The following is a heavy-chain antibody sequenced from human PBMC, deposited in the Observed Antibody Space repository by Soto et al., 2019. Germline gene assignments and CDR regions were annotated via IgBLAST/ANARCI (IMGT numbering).Heavy chain of an antibody. CDR1: GASISSGGYY. V-gene: IGHV4-31*03. CDR3: ARRVTAIRWAFDL. CDR2: ISYGGTT. Sequence: SETLSLTCTVSGASISSGGYYWSWIRQHPGKGLEWIGYISYGGTTYYNPSLKSRITISVDTSKNQFSLKLSSVTAADTAVYYCARRVTAIRWAFDLWGQGTMVTVSS. D-gene: IGHD2-21*02. J-gene: IGHJ3*01.